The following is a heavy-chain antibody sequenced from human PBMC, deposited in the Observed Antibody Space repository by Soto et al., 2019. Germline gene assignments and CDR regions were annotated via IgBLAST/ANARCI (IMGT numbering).Heavy chain of an antibody. CDR2: ISGSGGST. Sequence: GGSLRLSCAASGFTFSSYAMSWVRQAPGKGLEWVSAISGSGGSTYYADSVKGRFTISRDNSKNTLYLQMNSLRAEDTAVYYCAKASGRVRGVIISRYDYWGQGTLVTVSS. J-gene: IGHJ4*02. V-gene: IGHV3-23*01. CDR1: GFTFSSYA. D-gene: IGHD3-10*01. CDR3: AKASGRVRGVIISRYDY.